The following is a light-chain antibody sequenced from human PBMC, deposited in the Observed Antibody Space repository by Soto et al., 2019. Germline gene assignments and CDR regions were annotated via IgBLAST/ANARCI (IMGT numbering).Light chain of an antibody. J-gene: IGKJ4*01. CDR3: QQYGSSLLT. CDR1: QSVSSSY. CDR2: GAS. Sequence: EIVLTQSPGTLSLSPGERATLSCRASQSVSSSYLAWYQQKPGQAPRLLIYGASSRATGIPDRFSGSGSGTDFTLTISSLEPEDFAVYDCQQYGSSLLTFGGGTKVEIK. V-gene: IGKV3-20*01.